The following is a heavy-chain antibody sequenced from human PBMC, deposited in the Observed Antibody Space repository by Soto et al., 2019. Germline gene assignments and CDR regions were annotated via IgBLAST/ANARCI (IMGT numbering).Heavy chain of an antibody. CDR3: ARQYDFWSGYYSYYYYYMDV. J-gene: IGHJ6*03. V-gene: IGHV3-48*01. CDR1: GFTFSTYS. D-gene: IGHD3-3*01. CDR2: ISKSSDTI. Sequence: HPGGSLRLSCAASGFTFSTYSMNWVRQAPGKGLEWVSYISKSSDTIYYADSVKGRFTISRDNGKNSLYLQMNSLRSDDTAVYYCARQYDFWSGYYSYYYYYMDVWGKGTTVTVSS.